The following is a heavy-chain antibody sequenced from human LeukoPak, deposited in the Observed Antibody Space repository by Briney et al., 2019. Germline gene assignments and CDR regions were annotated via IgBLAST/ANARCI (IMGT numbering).Heavy chain of an antibody. CDR3: ARLYYYDSSSGIDL. Sequence: GGSLRLSCAASGFTFSSYSMNWVRQAPGKGLEWVSYISSSSSTIYYADSVKGRFTISRDNAKNSLYLQMNSLRAEDTAVYYCARLYYYDSSSGIDLWGRGTLVTVSS. CDR2: ISSSSSTI. V-gene: IGHV3-48*04. J-gene: IGHJ2*01. D-gene: IGHD3-22*01. CDR1: GFTFSSYS.